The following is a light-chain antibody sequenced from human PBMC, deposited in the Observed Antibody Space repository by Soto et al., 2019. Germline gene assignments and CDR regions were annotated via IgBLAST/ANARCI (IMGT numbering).Light chain of an antibody. J-gene: IGKJ1*01. V-gene: IGKV3-15*01. CDR3: QQYNDWRT. CDR2: GAS. Sequence: EIVMTQSPATLSVSPGERATLSCRASQSVRRNLAWYQQKPGQAPRLLISGASTRATGVPARFSGSGSGTEFTLTISSLQSEDFAVYYCQQYNDWRTFGQGTKVDIK. CDR1: QSVRRN.